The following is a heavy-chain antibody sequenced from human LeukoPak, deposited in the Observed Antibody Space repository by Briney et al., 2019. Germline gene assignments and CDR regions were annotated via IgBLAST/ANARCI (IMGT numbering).Heavy chain of an antibody. D-gene: IGHD6-19*01. CDR2: ISAYNGNT. CDR3: ARGGSSGWYYYYYYMDV. J-gene: IGHJ6*03. Sequence: GASVKVSCKASGGTFSSYAISWVRQAPGQGLEWMGWISAYNGNTNYAQKLQGRVTMTTDTSTSTAYMELRSLRSDDTAVYYCARGGSSGWYYYYYYMDVWGKGTTVTVSS. CDR1: GGTFSSYA. V-gene: IGHV1-18*01.